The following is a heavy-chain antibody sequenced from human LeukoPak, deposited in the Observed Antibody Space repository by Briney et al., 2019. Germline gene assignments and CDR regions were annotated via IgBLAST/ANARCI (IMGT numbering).Heavy chain of an antibody. Sequence: ASVKVSCKVSGYTLTELSMHWVRQAPGKGLEWMGGFDPEDGERIYAHKFQGRVTMPEDTSTDTAYMQLSSLRSEDTAVYYCATTTSGWTGNYDYWGQGTPVTVSS. V-gene: IGHV1-24*01. D-gene: IGHD6-19*01. CDR3: ATTTSGWTGNYDY. CDR2: FDPEDGER. J-gene: IGHJ4*02. CDR1: GYTLTELS.